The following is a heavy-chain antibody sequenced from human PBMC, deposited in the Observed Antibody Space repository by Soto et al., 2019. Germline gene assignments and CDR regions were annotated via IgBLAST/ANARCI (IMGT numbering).Heavy chain of an antibody. CDR2: IYHSGST. Sequence: SETLSLTCAVSGGSISSGGYSWSWIRQPPGKGLEWIGYIYHSGSTYYNPSLKSRVTISVDRSKNQFSLKLSSVTAADTAVYYCARVGGYCSGGSCYPPRWFDPWGQGTLVTAPQ. D-gene: IGHD2-15*01. V-gene: IGHV4-30-2*01. J-gene: IGHJ5*02. CDR1: GGSISSGGYS. CDR3: ARVGGYCSGGSCYPPRWFDP.